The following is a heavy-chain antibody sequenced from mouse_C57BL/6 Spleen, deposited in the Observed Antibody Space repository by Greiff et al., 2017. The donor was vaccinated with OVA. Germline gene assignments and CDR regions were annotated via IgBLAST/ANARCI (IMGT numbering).Heavy chain of an antibody. D-gene: IGHD1-1*01. V-gene: IGHV1-15*01. CDR2: IDPETGGT. J-gene: IGHJ3*01. Sequence: VKLVESGAELVRPGASVTLSCKASGYTFTDYEMHWVKQTPVHGLEWIGAIDPETGGTAYNQKFKGKAILTADKSSSTAYMELRSLTSEDSAVYYCTVYYYGSSPFAYWGQGTLVTVSA. CDR3: TVYYYGSSPFAY. CDR1: GYTFTDYE.